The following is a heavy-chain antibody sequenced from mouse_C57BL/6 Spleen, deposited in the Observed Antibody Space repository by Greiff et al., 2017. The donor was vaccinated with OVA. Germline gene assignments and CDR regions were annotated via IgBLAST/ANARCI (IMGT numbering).Heavy chain of an antibody. V-gene: IGHV3-6*01. J-gene: IGHJ2*01. D-gene: IGHD1-1*01. CDR1: GYSITSGYY. Sequence: VQLKQSGPGLVKPSQSLSLTCSVTGYSITSGYYWNWIRQFPGNKLEWMGYISYDGSNNYNPSLKNRISITRDTSKNPFFLKLNSVTTEDTATYYCARGAAYVSSYRRYYFDYWGQGTTLTVSS. CDR3: ARGAAYVSSYRRYYFDY. CDR2: ISYDGSN.